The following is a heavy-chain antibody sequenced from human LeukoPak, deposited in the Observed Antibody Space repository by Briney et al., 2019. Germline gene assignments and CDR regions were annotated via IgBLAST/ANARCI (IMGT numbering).Heavy chain of an antibody. Sequence: SGSLRLSCAASGFTVNSNYMNWVRQAPGKGLELVSVIFSSGPTYYADSVKGRLTIARDTSKNALYLQMNSLRAEDTAVYYCAISGLGFGEFRGLDYWGQGTLVTVSS. V-gene: IGHV3-53*01. CDR1: GFTVNSNY. D-gene: IGHD3-10*01. CDR3: AISGLGFGEFRGLDY. CDR2: IFSSGPT. J-gene: IGHJ4*02.